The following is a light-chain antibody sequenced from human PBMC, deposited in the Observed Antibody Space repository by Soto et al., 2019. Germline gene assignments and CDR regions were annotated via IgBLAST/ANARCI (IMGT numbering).Light chain of an antibody. CDR3: QQSYSTPPWT. V-gene: IGKV3-20*01. J-gene: IGKJ1*01. CDR1: QSVSSR. CDR2: GAS. Sequence: FVLRPSPVTLSLSPVGRSTLSCIASQSVSSRLAWYQQKSGQAPRLLIYGASSRATGIPDRFSGSGSGTDFTLTISRLQPEDFAAYYCQQSYSTPPWTFGQGTKVDIK.